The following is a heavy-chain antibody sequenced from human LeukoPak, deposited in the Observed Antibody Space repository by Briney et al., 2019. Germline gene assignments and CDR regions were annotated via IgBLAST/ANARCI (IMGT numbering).Heavy chain of an antibody. V-gene: IGHV3-30*02. CDR3: ARDIAYSSSWYKFDY. D-gene: IGHD6-13*01. CDR2: IRYDGSNK. Sequence: PGGSLRLSCAASGFTFSSYGMHWVRQAPGKGLEWVAFIRYDGSNKYYADSVKGRFTISRDNAKNSLYLQMNSLRAEDTAVYYCARDIAYSSSWYKFDYWGQGTLVTVSS. CDR1: GFTFSSYG. J-gene: IGHJ4*02.